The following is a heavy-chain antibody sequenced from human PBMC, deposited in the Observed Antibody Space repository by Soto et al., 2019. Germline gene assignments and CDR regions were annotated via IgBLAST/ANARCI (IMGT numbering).Heavy chain of an antibody. V-gene: IGHV4-30-4*01. J-gene: IGHJ6*02. D-gene: IGHD4-17*01. CDR3: ARIHFGDEPSYYYYGMDV. CDR1: GGSFSSGDYY. Sequence: QVQLQESGPGVVKPSQTLSLTCTVSGGSFSSGDYYWSWVRQPPGKGLEWIGYIYYTGSTFNNPSLKSQVSISIDTSKTQFSLKLSSVTAADTAVYYCARIHFGDEPSYYYYGMDVWGQGTTVTVSS. CDR2: IYYTGST.